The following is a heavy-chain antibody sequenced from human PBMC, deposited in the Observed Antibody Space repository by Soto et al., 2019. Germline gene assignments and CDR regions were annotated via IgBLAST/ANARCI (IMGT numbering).Heavy chain of an antibody. Sequence: GGSLRLSCAASGFTFSSYWMSWVRQAPGKGLEWVANIKQDGSEKYYVDSVKGRFTISRDNAKNSLYLQMNSLRAEDTAVYYCARGKRYSSGWYGLGAYYFDYWGQGTLVTVSS. D-gene: IGHD6-19*01. CDR1: GFTFSSYW. V-gene: IGHV3-7*01. CDR3: ARGKRYSSGWYGLGAYYFDY. J-gene: IGHJ4*02. CDR2: IKQDGSEK.